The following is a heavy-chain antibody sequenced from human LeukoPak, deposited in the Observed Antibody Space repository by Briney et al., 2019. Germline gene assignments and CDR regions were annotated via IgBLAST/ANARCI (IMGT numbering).Heavy chain of an antibody. J-gene: IGHJ6*03. CDR2: IYYSGST. D-gene: IGHD4-11*01. CDR1: GGSISSGSYH. Sequence: SETLSLTCTVSGGSISSGSYHCSWIRQPPGKGLEWIGYIYYSGSTNYNPSLKSRVTISVDTSKNQFSLKLSSVTAADTAVYYCARTAYSNYEYYMDVWGKGTTVTVSS. CDR3: ARTAYSNYEYYMDV. V-gene: IGHV4-61*01.